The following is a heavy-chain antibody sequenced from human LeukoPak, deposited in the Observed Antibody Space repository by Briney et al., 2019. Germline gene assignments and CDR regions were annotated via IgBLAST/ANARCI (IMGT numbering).Heavy chain of an antibody. J-gene: IGHJ4*02. CDR1: GFSFDTYA. CDR3: AKDHDNGDYYYYFDS. D-gene: IGHD2-21*02. Sequence: PGGSLRLSCVASGFSFDTYAMSWVRQPPGKGLEWVSGISDTGRKRHYTDSVKGRFTISRDNSENTLHLQMNSLRAEDTALYFCAKDHDNGDYYYYFDSWGQGTLVTVSS. V-gene: IGHV3-23*01. CDR2: ISDTGRKR.